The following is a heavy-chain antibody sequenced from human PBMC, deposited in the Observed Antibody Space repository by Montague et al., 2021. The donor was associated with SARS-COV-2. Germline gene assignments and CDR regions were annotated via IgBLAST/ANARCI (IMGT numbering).Heavy chain of an antibody. J-gene: IGHJ6*02. CDR1: GFTFSSYW. CDR2: IKQDGSEK. Sequence: SLRLSCVASGFTFSSYWMSWVRQAPGKGLEWVANIKQDGSEKYYVDSVKGRFTISRDNAKNSLYLQMNSLRAEDTAVYYCARDSGQPLLYGSPYYYYGMDVWGQGTTVTVSS. D-gene: IGHD2-2*02. CDR3: ARDSGQPLLYGSPYYYYGMDV. V-gene: IGHV3-7*01.